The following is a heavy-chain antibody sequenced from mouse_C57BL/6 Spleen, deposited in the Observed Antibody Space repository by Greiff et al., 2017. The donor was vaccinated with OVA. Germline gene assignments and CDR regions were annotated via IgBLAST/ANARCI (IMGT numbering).Heavy chain of an antibody. CDR3: ARRGRVYYDYGGFAY. CDR2: IYWDDDK. V-gene: IGHV8-12*01. J-gene: IGHJ3*01. D-gene: IGHD2-4*01. CDR1: GFSLRTSGMG. Sequence: QVTLKVSGPGILQSSQTLSLTCSFSGFSLRTSGMGVSWIRQPSGKGLEWLAHIYWDDDKRYNPSLKSRLTISKDTSRNQVVLKITSVDTADTATDYCARRGRVYYDYGGFAYWGQGTLVTVSA.